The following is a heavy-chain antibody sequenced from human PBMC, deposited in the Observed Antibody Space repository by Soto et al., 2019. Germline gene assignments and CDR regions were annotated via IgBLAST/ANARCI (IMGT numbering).Heavy chain of an antibody. CDR2: IVPMFGTS. V-gene: IGHV1-69*06. D-gene: IGHD3-3*01. Sequence: QERLVQSGAEVRKPGSSVKVSCKVTGGTSTRYAINWVRQSPGQGLEWMGGIVPMFGTSKYAQKFQGRVTITAHTSTNRAYVELRSLRSEDTAVYYCNRGSEYDFWSGYLWGQGTLVSVSS. J-gene: IGHJ4*02. CDR1: GGTSTRYA. CDR3: NRGSEYDFWSGYL.